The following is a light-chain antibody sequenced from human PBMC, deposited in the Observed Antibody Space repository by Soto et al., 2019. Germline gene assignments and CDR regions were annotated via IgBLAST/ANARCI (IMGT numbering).Light chain of an antibody. CDR3: QQYGSSPRT. CDR1: QSVSSSY. J-gene: IGKJ1*01. CDR2: GAS. Sequence: IVLTQSPGTLSLSPGERATLSCRASQSVSSSYLAWYQQKPGQAPSLLIYGASSTATGIPDRFSGSGSGRDFTLTISRLEPEDFAVYYWQQYGSSPRTFGQGTKVEIK. V-gene: IGKV3-20*01.